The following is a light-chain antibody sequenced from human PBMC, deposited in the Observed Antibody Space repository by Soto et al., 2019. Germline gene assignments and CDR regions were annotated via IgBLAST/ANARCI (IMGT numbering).Light chain of an antibody. V-gene: IGKV1-9*01. CDR3: QQLNSYPLS. Sequence: DIQLTQSPSFLSASVGDRVTITCRASQGISSYLAWYQQKPGKAPKLLIYAASTLQSGVPSRFIGSGSGTEFTLTISSLQPEDFATYDCQQLNSYPLSFGQGTRLEIK. CDR2: AAS. J-gene: IGKJ5*01. CDR1: QGISSY.